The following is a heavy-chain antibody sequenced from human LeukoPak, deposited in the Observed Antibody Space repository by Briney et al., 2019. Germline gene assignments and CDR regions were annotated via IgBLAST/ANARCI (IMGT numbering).Heavy chain of an antibody. CDR2: IYNSGST. J-gene: IGHJ4*02. CDR3: TRGYNSGWHDY. D-gene: IGHD6-19*01. V-gene: IGHV4-59*08. Sequence: SETLSLTCTVSGGSISSYYWSWIRQPPGKGPECIGYIYNSGSTNYNPSLKSRVTISIDTSKNQFSLRLSSVTAADTAVYYCTRGYNSGWHDYWGQGTLVTVSS. CDR1: GGSISSYY.